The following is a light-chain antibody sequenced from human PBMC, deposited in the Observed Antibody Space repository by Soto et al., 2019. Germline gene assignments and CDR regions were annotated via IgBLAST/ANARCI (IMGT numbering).Light chain of an antibody. Sequence: EIVMTQSPATLSVSPGERATLSCRASQSVSSNLAWYQQKPGQAPRLLVYDVSTRATGIPDRFSGSGSGTDFTLTISRVEPGDFAVFYCQQYGGSPRTFGQGTKVDIK. CDR2: DVS. CDR1: QSVSSN. V-gene: IGKV3-20*01. J-gene: IGKJ1*01. CDR3: QQYGGSPRT.